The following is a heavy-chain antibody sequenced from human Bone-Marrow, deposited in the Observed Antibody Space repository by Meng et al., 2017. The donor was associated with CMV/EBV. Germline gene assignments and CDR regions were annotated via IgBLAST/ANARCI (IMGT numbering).Heavy chain of an antibody. CDR1: GGTFSSYA. J-gene: IGHJ6*02. V-gene: IGHV1-69*05. CDR2: IITIFGTA. CDR3: ARFGLNTHYYGMDV. D-gene: IGHD2/OR15-2a*01. Sequence: SVKVSCKASGGTFSSYAISWVRQAPGQGLEWMGGIITIFGTANYAQKFQGRVTITTDESTSTAYMELSSLRSEDTAVYYCARFGLNTHYYGMDVWAQGTTVTVSS.